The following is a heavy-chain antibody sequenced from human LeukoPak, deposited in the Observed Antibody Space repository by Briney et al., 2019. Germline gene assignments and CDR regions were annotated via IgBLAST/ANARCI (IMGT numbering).Heavy chain of an antibody. D-gene: IGHD3-22*01. J-gene: IGHJ4*02. V-gene: IGHV4-38-2*02. CDR1: GYSTSSGYY. Sequence: SETLSLTCTVSGYSTSSGYYWGWIRQPPGKGLEWIGSIYHSGSTYYNPSLKSRVTISVDTSKNQFSLKLSSVTAADTAVYYCARRAYDSSGYYWDYWGQGTLVTVSS. CDR2: IYHSGST. CDR3: ARRAYDSSGYYWDY.